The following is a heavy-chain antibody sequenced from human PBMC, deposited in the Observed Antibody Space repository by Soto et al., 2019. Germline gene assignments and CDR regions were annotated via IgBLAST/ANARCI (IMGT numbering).Heavy chain of an antibody. D-gene: IGHD2-21*02. CDR3: ARDGDIVVVTAIPRFNWFDP. J-gene: IGHJ5*02. Sequence: ASVKVSCKASGYTFTSYYMHWVRQAPGQGLEWMGIINPSGGSTSYAQKFQGRVTMTRDTSTSTVYMELSSLRSEDTAVYYCARDGDIVVVTAIPRFNWFDPWGQGTLVTVSS. V-gene: IGHV1-46*01. CDR2: INPSGGST. CDR1: GYTFTSYY.